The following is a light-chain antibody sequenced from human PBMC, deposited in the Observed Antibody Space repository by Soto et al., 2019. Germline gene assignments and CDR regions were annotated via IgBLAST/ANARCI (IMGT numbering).Light chain of an antibody. Sequence: QSVLTQPPSASGSFGQSVTISCTGTSSDVGGYNYVSWYQQHPGKAPKLMIYEVSERPSGVPDRFSGSKSGNTASLTVSGLQADDEADYYCSSYSGTNYHYVFGTGPKVPVL. CDR2: EVS. J-gene: IGLJ1*01. V-gene: IGLV2-8*01. CDR1: SSDVGGYNY. CDR3: SSYSGTNYHYV.